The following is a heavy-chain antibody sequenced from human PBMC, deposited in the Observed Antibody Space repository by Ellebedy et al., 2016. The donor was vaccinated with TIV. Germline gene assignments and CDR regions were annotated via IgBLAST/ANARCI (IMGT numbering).Heavy chain of an antibody. D-gene: IGHD4-17*01. CDR1: GFNFRSYV. J-gene: IGHJ5*02. CDR2: IRQEGDEI. Sequence: PGGSLRLSCAASGFNFRSYVMAWVRQAPGKGLEWVAKIRQEGDEIYYVESVKGRFTISRDNAKNSLFLQMNSLRVEDTAVYYCARRASYGDYAVQVNPWFDPWGQGTLVTVSS. CDR3: ARRASYGDYAVQVNPWFDP. V-gene: IGHV3-7*01.